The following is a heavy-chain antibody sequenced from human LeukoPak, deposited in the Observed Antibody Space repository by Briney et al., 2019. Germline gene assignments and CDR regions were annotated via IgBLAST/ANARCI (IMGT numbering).Heavy chain of an antibody. CDR1: GDSFSSNSAA. D-gene: IGHD4-17*01. CDR3: ARDLYGDYTREKVFDY. V-gene: IGHV6-1*01. Sequence: SQTLSLTCAISGDSFSSNSAAWNWIRQSPSRGLEWLGRTYYRSKWYNDYAVSVKSRITINPDTSKNQFSLQLNSVTPEDTAVYYCARDLYGDYTREKVFDYWGQGTLVTVSS. J-gene: IGHJ4*02. CDR2: TYYRSKWYN.